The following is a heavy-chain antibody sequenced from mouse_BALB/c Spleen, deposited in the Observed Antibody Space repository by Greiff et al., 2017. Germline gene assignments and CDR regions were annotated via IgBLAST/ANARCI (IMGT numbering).Heavy chain of an antibody. Sequence: EVQVVESGGGLVQPGGSLKLSCAASGFTFSSYTMSWVRQTPEKRLEWVAYISNGGGSTYYPDTVKGRFTISRDNAKNTLYLQMSSLKSEDTAMYYCARRGLYFYAMDYWGQGTSVTVSS. J-gene: IGHJ4*01. CDR1: GFTFSSYT. CDR2: ISNGGGST. V-gene: IGHV5-12-2*01. D-gene: IGHD1-1*01. CDR3: ARRGLYFYAMDY.